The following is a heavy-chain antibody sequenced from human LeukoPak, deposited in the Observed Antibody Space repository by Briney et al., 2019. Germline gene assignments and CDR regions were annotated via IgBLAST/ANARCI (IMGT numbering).Heavy chain of an antibody. D-gene: IGHD7-27*01. CDR2: INYSGST. J-gene: IGHJ4*02. Sequence: PSETLSLTCTVSGGSISSYYWSWIRQPPGKGLEWIGYINYSGSTNYNPSLKSRVTISVDTSKNQFSLKLSSVTAADTAVYYCARETPGAGHFDYWGQGSLVTVSS. CDR3: ARETPGAGHFDY. CDR1: GGSISSYY. V-gene: IGHV4-59*01.